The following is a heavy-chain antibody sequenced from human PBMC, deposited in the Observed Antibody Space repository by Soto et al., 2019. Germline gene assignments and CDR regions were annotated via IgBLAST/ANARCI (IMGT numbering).Heavy chain of an antibody. V-gene: IGHV3-11*01. D-gene: IGHD6-25*01. CDR1: GFTFSDYY. CDR3: ARGGSGWTRGGWLGP. CDR2: INDSGSVV. Sequence: AQVDQSGGRLVKPGGSLTLSCAASGFTFSDYYMIWVRQAPGKGLEWLAYINDSGSVVYYADSVRARFTIFRDNAANSVFLQMDGLTDGDTAFYYCARGGSGWTRGGWLGPWGQGSLVTVSS. J-gene: IGHJ5*02.